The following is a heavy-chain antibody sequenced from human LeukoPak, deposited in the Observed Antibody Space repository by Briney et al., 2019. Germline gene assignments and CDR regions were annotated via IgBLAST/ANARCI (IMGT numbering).Heavy chain of an antibody. CDR1: GFTFSSYG. Sequence: GGSLRLSCAASGFTFSSYGMHWVRQAPGKGLEWVAVISYDGSNKYYADSVKGRFTISRDNSKNTLYLQMNSLRAEDTAVYYCAKEYEEWLLLYYFDYWGQGTLVTVSS. V-gene: IGHV3-30*18. D-gene: IGHD3-22*01. J-gene: IGHJ4*02. CDR3: AKEYEEWLLLYYFDY. CDR2: ISYDGSNK.